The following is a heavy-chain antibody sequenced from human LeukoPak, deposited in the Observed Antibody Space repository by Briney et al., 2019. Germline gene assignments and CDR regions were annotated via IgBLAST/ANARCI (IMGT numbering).Heavy chain of an antibody. CDR2: INPSGGST. D-gene: IGHD3-10*01. CDR1: GYTFTSYY. V-gene: IGHV1-46*01. J-gene: IGHJ4*02. Sequence: ASVKVSCKASGYTFTSYYMHWVRQAPGQGLEWMGIINPSGGSTSYAQKFQGRVTMTRDTSTSTVYMELSSLRSGDTAVYYCARDELRGAAVHWGQGTLVTVSS. CDR3: ARDELRGAAVH.